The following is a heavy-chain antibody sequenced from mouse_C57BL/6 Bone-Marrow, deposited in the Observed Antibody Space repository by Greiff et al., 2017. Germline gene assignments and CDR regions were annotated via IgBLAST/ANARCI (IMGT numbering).Heavy chain of an antibody. D-gene: IGHD2-3*01. J-gene: IGHJ3*01. V-gene: IGHV1-9*01. CDR3: ARSGDGYLEAY. CDR1: GYTFTGYW. Sequence: QVQLQQSGAELMQPGASVKLSCKATGYTFTGYWIEWVKQRPGHGLEWIGEILPGSGSTNYNEKFKGKATFTADTSSNTAYMQLSSLTTEDSDIYYCARSGDGYLEAYWGQGTLVTVSA. CDR2: ILPGSGST.